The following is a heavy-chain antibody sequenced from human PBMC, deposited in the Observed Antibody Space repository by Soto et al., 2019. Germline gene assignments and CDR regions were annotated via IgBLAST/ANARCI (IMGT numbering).Heavy chain of an antibody. J-gene: IGHJ4*02. CDR1: GFTFSNAW. CDR3: TTSPTPTYYYDSSGYWAGY. V-gene: IGHV3-15*01. Sequence: GGSLRLSCAASGFTFSNAWMSWVRQAPGKGLEWVGRIKSKTDGGTTDYAAPVKGRFTISRDDSKNTLYLQMNSLKTEDTAVYYCTTSPTPTYYYDSSGYWAGYWGRGTLVTVSS. CDR2: IKSKTDGGTT. D-gene: IGHD3-22*01.